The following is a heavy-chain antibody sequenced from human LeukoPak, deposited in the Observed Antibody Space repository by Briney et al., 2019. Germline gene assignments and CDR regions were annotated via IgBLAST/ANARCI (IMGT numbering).Heavy chain of an antibody. V-gene: IGHV3-23*01. CDR1: GFTFSSYA. CDR2: ISGSGDRT. J-gene: IGHJ6*03. Sequence: GGSLRLSCAASGFTFSSYAMTWVRRAPGKGLEWVSSISGSGDRTYHADSVKGRFTISRDNSKNTLYLQMDTLRAEDTAVYYCAKVLGPVARGYMDVWGKGTPVTVSS. D-gene: IGHD2-2*01. CDR3: AKVLGPVARGYMDV.